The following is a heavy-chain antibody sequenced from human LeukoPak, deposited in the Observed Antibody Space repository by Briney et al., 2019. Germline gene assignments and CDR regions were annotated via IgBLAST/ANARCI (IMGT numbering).Heavy chain of an antibody. Sequence: GGSLRLSCAASGFTFSSYSMNWVRQAPGKGLEWVSSISSSSSYIYYADSVKGRFTISRDNAKNSLYLQMNSLGAEDTAVYYCARDGYSYGSFNFDYWGQGTLVTVSS. CDR1: GFTFSSYS. CDR3: ARDGYSYGSFNFDY. CDR2: ISSSSSYI. V-gene: IGHV3-21*01. J-gene: IGHJ4*02. D-gene: IGHD5-18*01.